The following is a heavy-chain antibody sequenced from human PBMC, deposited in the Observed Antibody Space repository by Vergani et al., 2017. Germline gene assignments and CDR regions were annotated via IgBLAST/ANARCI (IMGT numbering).Heavy chain of an antibody. V-gene: IGHV3-30*03. J-gene: IGHJ1*01. CDR3: ATKSCGSPGCEIGYFRE. D-gene: IGHD2-15*01. CDR2: ISYVGTQK. Sequence: QVHLVESGGGVVQPGRPLRLSCVVSGFTSSYYVMHWVRQAPGMGLEWVAVISYVGTQKYYADSVKGRFTISRDNSKSTLYLQMNSLRTEDTAVYYCATKSCGSPGCEIGYFREWGQGALVTGS. CDR1: GFTSSYYV.